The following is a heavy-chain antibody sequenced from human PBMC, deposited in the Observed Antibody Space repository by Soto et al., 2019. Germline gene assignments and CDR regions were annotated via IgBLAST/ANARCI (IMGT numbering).Heavy chain of an antibody. CDR2: IYWNNDK. D-gene: IGHD3-9*01. CDR3: AHRRPGPIYDILTGYKGQPYDY. Sequence: GSGPTLVNPTQTLTLTCTFSGFSLSTSGVGVGWIRQPPGKALEWLSLIYWNNDKRYSPSLNSRLTITKDTSKNQVVLTMTNMDPVDTATYYCAHRRPGPIYDILTGYKGQPYDYWGQGTLVTVSS. CDR1: GFSLSTSGVG. J-gene: IGHJ4*02. V-gene: IGHV2-5*01.